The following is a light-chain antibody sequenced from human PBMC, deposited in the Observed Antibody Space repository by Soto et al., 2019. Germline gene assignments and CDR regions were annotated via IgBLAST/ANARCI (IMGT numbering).Light chain of an antibody. CDR1: RSDVGSYDY. V-gene: IGLV2-14*01. J-gene: IGLJ1*01. CDR2: EVT. Sequence: QSALTQPASVSGSPGQSITVSCTGSRSDVGSYDYVSWYQQYPGKAPKLLIYEVTNRPSGVSDRFSGSKSENTASLTISGLRAEEEADYYCSSYSSSRSRVVFGTGTQVTVL. CDR3: SSYSSSRSRVV.